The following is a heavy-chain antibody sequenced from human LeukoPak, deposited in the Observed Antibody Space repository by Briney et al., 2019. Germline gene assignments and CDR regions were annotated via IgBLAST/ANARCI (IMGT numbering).Heavy chain of an antibody. V-gene: IGHV1-8*01. D-gene: IGHD2-2*01. Sequence: ASVKVSCKASGYTFTSYDINWVRQATGQGLEWMGWMNPNSGNTGYAQKFQGRVTMTRNTSISTAYMELSSLRAEDTAIYYCAKDMGYCSSATCYGLDYWGQGTLVTVSS. CDR2: MNPNSGNT. CDR3: AKDMGYCSSATCYGLDY. J-gene: IGHJ4*02. CDR1: GYTFTSYD.